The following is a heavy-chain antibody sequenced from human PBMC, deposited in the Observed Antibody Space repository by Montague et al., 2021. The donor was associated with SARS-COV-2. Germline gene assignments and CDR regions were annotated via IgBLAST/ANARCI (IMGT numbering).Heavy chain of an antibody. CDR3: ARLLRSCTNGVCRTYYYYAMDV. Sequence: SETLSLTCTVSGGSISRYYWSWIRQPPGKGLEWIGYIYYSGSTKYNPSLKSRVTVSVDRSKNQVSLKLSSVTAADTAVYYCARLLRSCTNGVCRTYYYYAMDVWGQGATVTVSS. CDR1: GGSISRYY. J-gene: IGHJ6*02. CDR2: IYYSGST. D-gene: IGHD2-8*01. V-gene: IGHV4-59*01.